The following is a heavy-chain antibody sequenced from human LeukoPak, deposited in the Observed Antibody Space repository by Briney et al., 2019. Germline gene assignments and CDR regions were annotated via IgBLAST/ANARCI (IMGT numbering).Heavy chain of an antibody. V-gene: IGHV3-30*02. J-gene: IGHJ4*02. CDR2: IRYDGSNK. CDR3: APDIVVVPPTSR. CDR1: GFTFSSYG. D-gene: IGHD2-2*01. Sequence: PGGSLRLSCAASGFTFSSYGMHWARQAPAKGLEGVAFIRYDGSNKYYADSVKGRFTISRDNSKNTLYLQMNSLRAEDTAAYFRAPDIVVVPPTSRWGQGTLVTVSS.